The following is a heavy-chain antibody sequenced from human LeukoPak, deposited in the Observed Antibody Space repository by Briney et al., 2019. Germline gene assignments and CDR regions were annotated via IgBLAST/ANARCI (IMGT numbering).Heavy chain of an antibody. D-gene: IGHD3-16*02. CDR2: ISSSSTI. J-gene: IGHJ4*02. CDR1: GFTFSSYS. V-gene: IGHV3-48*01. CDR3: ARGYYDYVWGSYRYPYYFDY. Sequence: GGSLRLSCAASGFTFSSYSMNWVRQAPGKGLEWVSYISSSSTIYYADSVKGRFTISRDNAKNSLYLQMNSLRAEDTAVYYRARGYYDYVWGSYRYPYYFDYWGQGTLVTVSS.